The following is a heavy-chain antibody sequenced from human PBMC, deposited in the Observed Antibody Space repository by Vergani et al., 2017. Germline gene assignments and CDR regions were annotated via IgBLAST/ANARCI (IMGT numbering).Heavy chain of an antibody. CDR1: GGTFSSYA. CDR3: ARERVLPFWSGYRPDAFDI. CDR2: IIPIFGTA. J-gene: IGHJ3*02. V-gene: IGHV1-69*01. D-gene: IGHD3-3*01. Sequence: QVQLVQSGAEVKKPGSSVKVSCKASGGTFSSYAISWVRQAPGQGLEWMGGIIPIFGTANYAQKFQGRVTITADESTSTAYMELSSLRSEDTAVYYCARERVLPFWSGYRPDAFDIWGQGTMVTVSS.